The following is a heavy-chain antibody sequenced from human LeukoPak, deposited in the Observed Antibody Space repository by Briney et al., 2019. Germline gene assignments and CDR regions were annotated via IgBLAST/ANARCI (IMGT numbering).Heavy chain of an antibody. CDR3: ARLSTYYDFWSPLDY. D-gene: IGHD3-3*01. Sequence: PSETLSLTCTVSGASVRSHYWSWIRQPPGKGLEWIGYVSYSVGTNYNPSLKSRVTISLDTSNDQFSLRLNSVTAADTAVYYCARLSTYYDFWSPLDYWGQGTLVTVSS. V-gene: IGHV4-59*02. CDR1: GASVRSHY. CDR2: VSYSVGT. J-gene: IGHJ4*02.